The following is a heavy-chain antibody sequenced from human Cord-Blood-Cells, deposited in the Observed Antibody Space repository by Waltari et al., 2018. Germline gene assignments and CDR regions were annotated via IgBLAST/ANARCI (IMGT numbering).Heavy chain of an antibody. D-gene: IGHD6-6*01. CDR2: ISSSSSYI. J-gene: IGHJ3*02. V-gene: IGHV3-21*01. CDR3: ARDGDDSSSAFDI. Sequence: EVQLVESGGDLVKPGGSLRLSCAASGFTFSSYSMNWVRQAPGKGREWVSSISSSSSYIYYADSVKGRFTISRDNAKNSLYLQMNSLRAEDTAVYYCARDGDDSSSAFDIWGQGTMVTVSS. CDR1: GFTFSSYS.